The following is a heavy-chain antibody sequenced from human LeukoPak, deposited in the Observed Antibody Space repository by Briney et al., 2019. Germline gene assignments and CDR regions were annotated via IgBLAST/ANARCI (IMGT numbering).Heavy chain of an antibody. CDR3: ARARRPMGATRGYNWFDP. CDR2: INHSGST. Sequence: SETLSLTCAVYGGSFSGYYWSWIRQPPGKGLEWIGEINHSGSTNYNPSLKSRVTISVDASKNQFSLKLSSVTAADTAVYYCARARRPMGATRGYNWFDPWGQGTLVTVSS. D-gene: IGHD1-26*01. CDR1: GGSFSGYY. V-gene: IGHV4-34*01. J-gene: IGHJ5*02.